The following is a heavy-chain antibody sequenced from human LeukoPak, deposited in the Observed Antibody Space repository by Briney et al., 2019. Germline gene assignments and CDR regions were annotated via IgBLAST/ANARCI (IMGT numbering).Heavy chain of an antibody. J-gene: IGHJ4*02. CDR3: ASNRVGYSYGCSGRNFDY. V-gene: IGHV1-69*13. CDR2: IIPIFGTA. D-gene: IGHD5-18*01. Sequence: ASVKVSCKASGGTFSSYAISWVRQAPGQGLEWMGGIIPIFGTANYAQKFQGRVTITADESTSTAYMELSSLRSEDTAVYYCASNRVGYSYGCSGRNFDYWGQGTLVTVSS. CDR1: GGTFSSYA.